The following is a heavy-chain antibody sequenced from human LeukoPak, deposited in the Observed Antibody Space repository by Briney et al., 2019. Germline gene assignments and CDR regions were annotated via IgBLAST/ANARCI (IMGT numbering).Heavy chain of an antibody. CDR3: ARDSQAVGTDFDY. V-gene: IGHV3-21*01. D-gene: IGHD6-13*01. CDR2: ISSSSSYI. J-gene: IGHJ4*02. CDR1: GFTFSSYS. Sequence: GGSLRLSCAASGFTFSSYSMNWVRQAPGKGLEWVSSISSSSSYITYADSVKGRFTISRDNAKNSLYLQMHSLRAEDTAVYYCARDSQAVGTDFDYWGQGTLVTVSS.